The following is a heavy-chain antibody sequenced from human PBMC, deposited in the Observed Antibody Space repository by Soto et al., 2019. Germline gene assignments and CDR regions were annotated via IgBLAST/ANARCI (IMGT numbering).Heavy chain of an antibody. V-gene: IGHV4-38-2*01. Sequence: PSETLSLTCAVSGYSISSGYYWGWIRQPPGKGLEWIGSIYHSGSTYYNPSLKSRVTISVDTSKNQFSLKLSSVTAADTAVYYCACYGSGSYLGYYFDYWGQGTLVTVSS. CDR2: IYHSGST. D-gene: IGHD3-10*01. CDR3: ACYGSGSYLGYYFDY. J-gene: IGHJ4*02. CDR1: GYSISSGYY.